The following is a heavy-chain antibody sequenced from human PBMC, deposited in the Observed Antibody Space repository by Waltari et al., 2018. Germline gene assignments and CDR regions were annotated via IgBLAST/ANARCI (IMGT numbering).Heavy chain of an antibody. V-gene: IGHV4-4*02. CDR2: IYHSGST. CDR1: GGSISSSTW. Sequence: QVQLQESGPGLVKPSGTLSLTCAVSGGSISSSTWWSWVRQPPGKGLELIGEIYHSGSTNYNPSLKSRVTISVDKSKNQFSLKLSSVTAADTAVYYCARAVVEQQPPGHFDYWGQGTLVTVSS. D-gene: IGHD6-13*01. J-gene: IGHJ4*02. CDR3: ARAVVEQQPPGHFDY.